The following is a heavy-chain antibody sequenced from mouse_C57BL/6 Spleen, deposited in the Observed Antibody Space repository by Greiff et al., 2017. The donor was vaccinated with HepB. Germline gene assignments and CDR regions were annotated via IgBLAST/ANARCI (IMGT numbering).Heavy chain of an antibody. D-gene: IGHD1-1*01. CDR1: GYTFTSYW. J-gene: IGHJ4*01. CDR2: IYPGSGST. Sequence: QVQLQQSGAELVKPGASVKMSCKASGYTFTSYWITWVKQRPGQGLEWIGDIYPGSGSTNYNEKFKSKATLTVDTSSSTAYMQLSSLTSEDSAVYYCVITTVVEDAMDYWGQGTSVTVSS. V-gene: IGHV1-55*01. CDR3: VITTVVEDAMDY.